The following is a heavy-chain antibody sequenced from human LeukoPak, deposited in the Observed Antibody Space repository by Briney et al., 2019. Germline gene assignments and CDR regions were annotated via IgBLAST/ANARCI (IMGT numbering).Heavy chain of an antibody. V-gene: IGHV3-21*01. J-gene: IGHJ4*02. CDR2: ISSNSNI. Sequence: GGSLRLSCAASGFTFSSYSMNWVRQAPGKGLEWVSSISSNSNIYYADSVKGRFTISRDNAKNSLYLQMNSLRAEDTVVYYCAREESSSSGYYFDYWGQGALVTVSS. CDR3: AREESSSSGYYFDY. CDR1: GFTFSSYS. D-gene: IGHD6-6*01.